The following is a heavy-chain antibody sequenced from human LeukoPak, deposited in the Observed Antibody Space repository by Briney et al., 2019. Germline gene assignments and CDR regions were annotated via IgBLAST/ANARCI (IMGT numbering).Heavy chain of an antibody. CDR1: GFTFSDYD. Sequence: GGSPRLSCAASGFTFSDYDMHWVRQATGKGLEWVSAIGTAGDTYYTGSVKGRFTISRENAKNSLYLQMNSLRAGDTAMYYCARVAKERVGGVYYFDYWGQGTLVTVSS. CDR2: IGTAGDT. J-gene: IGHJ4*02. D-gene: IGHD1-1*01. CDR3: ARVAKERVGGVYYFDY. V-gene: IGHV3-13*01.